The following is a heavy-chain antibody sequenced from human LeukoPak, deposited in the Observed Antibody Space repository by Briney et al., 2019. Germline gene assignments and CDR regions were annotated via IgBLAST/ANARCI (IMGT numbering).Heavy chain of an antibody. J-gene: IGHJ4*02. Sequence: PGRSLRLSCAASGFTFDDYAMHWVRQAPGKGLEWVSGISWNSGSIGYADSVKGRFTISRDNSKNTLYLQMNSLRAEDTAVYYCASGIQLWSWFDYWGQGTLVTVSS. D-gene: IGHD5-18*01. CDR2: ISWNSGSI. V-gene: IGHV3-9*01. CDR1: GFTFDDYA. CDR3: ASGIQLWSWFDY.